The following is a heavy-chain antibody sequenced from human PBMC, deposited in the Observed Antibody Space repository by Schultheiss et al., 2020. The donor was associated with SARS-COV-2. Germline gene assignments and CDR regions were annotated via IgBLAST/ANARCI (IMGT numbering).Heavy chain of an antibody. J-gene: IGHJ4*02. CDR3: ARAGNTAMAIDY. V-gene: IGHV4-59*01. CDR1: GGSFSGYY. Sequence: GSLRLSCAVYGGSFSGYYWGWIRQPAGKGLEWIGSIYYSGSTYYNPSLKSRVTISVDTSKNQFSLKLSSVTAADTAVYYCARAGNTAMAIDYWGQGTLVTVSS. CDR2: IYYSGST. D-gene: IGHD5-18*01.